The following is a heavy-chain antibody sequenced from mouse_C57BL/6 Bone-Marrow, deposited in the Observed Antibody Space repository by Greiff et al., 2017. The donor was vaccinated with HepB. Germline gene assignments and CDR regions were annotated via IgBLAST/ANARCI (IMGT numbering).Heavy chain of an antibody. V-gene: IGHV5-17*01. J-gene: IGHJ1*03. CDR3: ATYYYGSSWYFDV. CDR1: GFTFSDYG. Sequence: EVHLVESGGGLVKPGGSLKLSCAASGFTFSDYGMHWVRQAPEKGLEWVAYISSGSSTIYNADTVKGRFTISRDNANNTLFLQMTSLRSEDTAMYYCATYYYGSSWYFDVWGTGTTVTVSS. CDR2: ISSGSSTI. D-gene: IGHD1-1*01.